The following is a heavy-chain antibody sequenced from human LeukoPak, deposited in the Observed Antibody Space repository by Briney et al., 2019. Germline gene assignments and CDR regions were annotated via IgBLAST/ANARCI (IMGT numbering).Heavy chain of an antibody. D-gene: IGHD2-15*01. V-gene: IGHV1-2*02. J-gene: IGHJ4*02. CDR1: GYTFIGYY. CDR3: ARDSSSVVVAATPLGY. Sequence: ASVKVSCKASGYTFIGYYMHWVRQAPGQGLEWMGWINPNSGGTNYAQKFQGRVTMTRDTSISTAYMELRSLRSDDTAVYYCARDSSSVVVAATPLGYWGQGTLVTVSS. CDR2: INPNSGGT.